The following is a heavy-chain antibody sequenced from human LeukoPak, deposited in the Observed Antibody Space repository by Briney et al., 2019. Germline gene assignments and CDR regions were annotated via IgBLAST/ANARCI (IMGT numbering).Heavy chain of an antibody. V-gene: IGHV1-2*02. Sequence: ASVKVSCKASGYTFTGYYMHWVRQAPGQGLEWMGWINPNSGATNYAQKFQGRVTMTRDTSISTAYMELSRLRSDDTAVYYCARGDIVVVPAATLFDYWGQGTLVTVSS. CDR1: GYTFTGYY. J-gene: IGHJ4*02. CDR3: ARGDIVVVPAATLFDY. CDR2: INPNSGAT. D-gene: IGHD2-2*01.